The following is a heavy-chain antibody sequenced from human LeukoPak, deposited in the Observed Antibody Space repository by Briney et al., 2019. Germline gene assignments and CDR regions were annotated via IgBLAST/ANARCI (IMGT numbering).Heavy chain of an antibody. Sequence: GGSLRLSCAASGFTLSSNYMSWVRQAPGKGLEGVSVIYSGGSTYYADSVKGRFTISRDNSKNTLYLQMNSLRAEDTAVYYCARDESHYGDYAFWGQGTLVTVSS. CDR3: ARDESHYGDYAF. D-gene: IGHD4-17*01. CDR2: IYSGGST. V-gene: IGHV3-66*01. CDR1: GFTLSSNY. J-gene: IGHJ4*02.